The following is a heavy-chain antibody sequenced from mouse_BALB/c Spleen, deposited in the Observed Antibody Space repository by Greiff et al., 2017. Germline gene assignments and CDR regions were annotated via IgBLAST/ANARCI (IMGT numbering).Heavy chain of an antibody. Sequence: VQLQQSGAELVKPGASVKLSCTASGFNIKDTYMHWVKQRPEQGLEWIGRIDPANGNTKYDPKFQGKATITADTSSNTAYLQLSSLTSEDTAVYYCASYDGYYGYFDVWGAGTTVTVSS. J-gene: IGHJ1*01. V-gene: IGHV14-3*02. CDR3: ASYDGYYGYFDV. D-gene: IGHD2-3*01. CDR2: IDPANGNT. CDR1: GFNIKDTY.